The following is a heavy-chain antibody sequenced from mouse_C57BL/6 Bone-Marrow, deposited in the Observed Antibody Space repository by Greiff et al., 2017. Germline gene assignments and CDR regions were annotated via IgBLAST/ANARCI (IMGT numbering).Heavy chain of an antibody. D-gene: IGHD1-1*01. V-gene: IGHV5-6*01. CDR1: GFTFSSYG. J-gene: IGHJ3*01. CDR2: ISSGGSYT. CDR3: ARLPYYYGSSYGWFAY. Sequence: EVQGVESGGDLVKPGGSLKLSCAASGFTFSSYGMSWVRQTPDKRLEWVATISSGGSYTYYPDSVKGRFNISRDNAKNTLYLQMSSLKSEDTAMYYCARLPYYYGSSYGWFAYWGQGTLVTVSA.